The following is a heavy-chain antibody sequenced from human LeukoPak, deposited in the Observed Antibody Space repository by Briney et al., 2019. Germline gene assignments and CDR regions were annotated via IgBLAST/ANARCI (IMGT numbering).Heavy chain of an antibody. Sequence: GGALRLSCAASGFTFSSYEMNWVRQAPGKGLEWVSYIRSSGSTIYYADSVKGRFTISRDNAKNSLYLQMNSLRAEDTAVYYCARVQYYYDSSGYYDYWGQGTLVTVSS. V-gene: IGHV3-48*03. D-gene: IGHD3-22*01. CDR2: IRSSGSTI. CDR3: ARVQYYYDSSGYYDY. J-gene: IGHJ4*02. CDR1: GFTFSSYE.